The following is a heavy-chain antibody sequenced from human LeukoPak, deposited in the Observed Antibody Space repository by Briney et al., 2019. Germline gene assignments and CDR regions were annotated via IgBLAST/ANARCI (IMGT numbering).Heavy chain of an antibody. Sequence: SETLFLTCTVSGGSISSGSYYWSWIRQPAGKGLEWIGRIYTSGSTNYNPSLKSRVTISVDTSKNQFSLKLSSVTAADTAVYYCARTLVVPAAADDYWGQGTLVTVSS. CDR1: GGSISSGSYY. J-gene: IGHJ4*02. CDR2: IYTSGST. CDR3: ARTLVVPAAADDY. V-gene: IGHV4-61*02. D-gene: IGHD2-2*01.